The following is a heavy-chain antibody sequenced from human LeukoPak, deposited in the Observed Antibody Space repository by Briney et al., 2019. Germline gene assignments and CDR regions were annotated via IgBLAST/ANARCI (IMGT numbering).Heavy chain of an antibody. V-gene: IGHV4-30-4*08. D-gene: IGHD3-3*01. Sequence: PSETLSLTXTVSGGSISSGNYYWSWIRQPPGRGLEWIGYIYYSGSTYYNPSLKSRVTISADTSENQLSLKVSSVTAADTAVYYCARLFGVMRDFDYWGQGTLVTVSS. CDR1: GGSISSGNYY. CDR2: IYYSGST. CDR3: ARLFGVMRDFDY. J-gene: IGHJ4*02.